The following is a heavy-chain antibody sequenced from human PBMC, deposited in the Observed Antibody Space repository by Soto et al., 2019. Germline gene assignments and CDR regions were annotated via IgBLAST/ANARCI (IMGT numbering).Heavy chain of an antibody. D-gene: IGHD3-3*01. J-gene: IGHJ6*02. V-gene: IGHV3-33*01. CDR3: ARDASSYSLWSGYYPSRNGMDV. CDR2: IWYDGSKK. CDR1: GFTFSSFG. Sequence: QVQVVESGGGVVQPGRSLRLSCAASGFTFSSFGMHWVRQAPGKGLEWVSLIWYDGSKKSYGDSVKGRFTISRDNSRNTVYLQMNSRRADDTAVYYCARDASSYSLWSGYYPSRNGMDVWVQGPTVTGSS.